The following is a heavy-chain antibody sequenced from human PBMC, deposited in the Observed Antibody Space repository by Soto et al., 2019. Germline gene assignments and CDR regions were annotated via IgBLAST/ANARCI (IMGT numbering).Heavy chain of an antibody. J-gene: IGHJ6*02. D-gene: IGHD2-15*01. CDR1: VGTFSSYA. Sequence: QVQLVQSGAEVKKPGSSVKVSCKASVGTFSSYAISWVRQAPGQGLEWMGGIIPVVGTANYAQKFQGRVTITADESTSTAYMELSSLKTEDTAVYYCARDRPALLLTYYGMDVWGQGTTVTVSS. CDR2: IIPVVGTA. CDR3: ARDRPALLLTYYGMDV. V-gene: IGHV1-69*01.